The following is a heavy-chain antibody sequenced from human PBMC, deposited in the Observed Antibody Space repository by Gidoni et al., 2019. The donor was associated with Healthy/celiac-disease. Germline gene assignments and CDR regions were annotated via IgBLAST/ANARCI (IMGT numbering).Heavy chain of an antibody. Sequence: QVQLQASGPGLVKPSETLSLTCTVSGCSVSSGSYYWSWIRQPPGKGLEWIGYIYYSGSTNYNPSLKSRVTISVETSKNQFSLKLSSVTAADTAVYYCASLVRIAVAGTVWKHDYWGQGTLVTVSS. CDR2: IYYSGST. V-gene: IGHV4-61*01. CDR1: GCSVSSGSYY. J-gene: IGHJ4*02. D-gene: IGHD6-19*01. CDR3: ASLVRIAVAGTVWKHDY.